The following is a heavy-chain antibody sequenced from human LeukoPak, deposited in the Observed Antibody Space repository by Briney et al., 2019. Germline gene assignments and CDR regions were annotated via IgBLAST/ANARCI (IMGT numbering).Heavy chain of an antibody. J-gene: IGHJ4*02. V-gene: IGHV3-53*01. CDR2: IYSGGTT. Sequence: TGGSLRLSCAASGFTVSTSYLTWVRQAPGKGLEWVSVIYSGGTTYYADSVKGRFTVSRDNSKNTVYLQVNSLRADDTAVYYCARGIGGYGGFDYWGQGALVTVSS. CDR1: GFTVSTSY. D-gene: IGHD6-25*01. CDR3: ARGIGGYGGFDY.